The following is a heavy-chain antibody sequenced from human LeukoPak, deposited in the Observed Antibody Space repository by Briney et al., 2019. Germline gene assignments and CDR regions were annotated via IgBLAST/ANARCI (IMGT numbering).Heavy chain of an antibody. V-gene: IGHV3-23*01. J-gene: IGHJ4*02. D-gene: IGHD3-10*01. CDR2: ISGSGGST. CDR1: GFTFSSYA. Sequence: GGSLRLSCAASGFTFSSYAMNWVRQAPGKGLEWVSAISGSGGSTYYADSVKGRFTISRDNSKNTLYLQMNSLRAEDTAVYYCAKTRDYYGSGNHYFDYWGQGTLVTVSS. CDR3: AKTRDYYGSGNHYFDY.